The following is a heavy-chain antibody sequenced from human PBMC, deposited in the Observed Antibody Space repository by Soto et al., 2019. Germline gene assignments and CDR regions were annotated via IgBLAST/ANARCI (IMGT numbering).Heavy chain of an antibody. CDR2: ISYDGSNK. J-gene: IGHJ4*02. V-gene: IGHV3-30*18. CDR3: AKDRMGAGIRGYFDY. D-gene: IGHD3-10*01. Sequence: QVQLVESAGGVVQPGESLRLSCAGSGFTFSSYGMDWVRQAPGKGLEWVAVISYDGSNKYYVDSVKGRFTISRDNSKNTLYLQMNSLRAEDTAVYYCAKDRMGAGIRGYFDYWGQGMLVTVSS. CDR1: GFTFSSYG.